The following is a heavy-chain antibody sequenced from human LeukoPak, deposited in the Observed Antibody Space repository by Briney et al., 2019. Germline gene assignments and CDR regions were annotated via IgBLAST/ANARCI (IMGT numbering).Heavy chain of an antibody. J-gene: IGHJ4*02. V-gene: IGHV3-48*03. D-gene: IGHD6-19*01. CDR3: ARGPTAVAGYYFDY. CDR2: ISSSGSTI. Sequence: GGSLRLSFAASGFTFSSYEMNWVRQAPGKGLEWLSYISSSGSTIYHADSVKGRFTISRDNAKNSLYLQMNSLRAEDTAVYYCARGPTAVAGYYFDYWGQGTLVTVSS. CDR1: GFTFSSYE.